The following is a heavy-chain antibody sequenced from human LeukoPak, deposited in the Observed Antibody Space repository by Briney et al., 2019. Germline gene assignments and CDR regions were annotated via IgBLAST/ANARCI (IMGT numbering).Heavy chain of an antibody. V-gene: IGHV4-59*08. CDR1: GGSISSYY. Sequence: PSETLSLTCTVPGGSISSYYWSWIRQPPGKGLEWIGYIYYSGSTNYNPSLKSRVTISVDTSKNQFSLKLSSVTAADTAVYYCARHEGSGSYFVYWGQGTLVTVSS. J-gene: IGHJ4*02. CDR3: ARHEGSGSYFVY. CDR2: IYYSGST. D-gene: IGHD1-26*01.